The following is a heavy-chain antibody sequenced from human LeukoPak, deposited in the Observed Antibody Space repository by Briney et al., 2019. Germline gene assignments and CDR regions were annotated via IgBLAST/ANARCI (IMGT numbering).Heavy chain of an antibody. CDR1: GYSFTSYY. V-gene: IGHV1-46*01. J-gene: IGHJ4*02. Sequence: ASVKVSCKASGYSFTSYYMHWVRQAPGQGLEWMGIINPNGGSTSYAQKFQGRVTITADKSTSTAYMELSSLRSEDTAVYYCARVNSSGYTLDYWGQGTLVTVSS. D-gene: IGHD3-22*01. CDR2: INPNGGST. CDR3: ARVNSSGYTLDY.